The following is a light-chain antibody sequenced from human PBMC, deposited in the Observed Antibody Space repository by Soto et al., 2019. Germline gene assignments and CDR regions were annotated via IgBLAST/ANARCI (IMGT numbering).Light chain of an antibody. CDR2: AAS. CDR1: QSISSY. CDR3: QQSYSTPLT. V-gene: IGKV1-39*01. Sequence: DIQMTQSPSSLSASVGDRVTITCRASQSISSYLNWYQQKPVKAPKLLIYAASSLQSGVPSRFSGSGSGTDFTLTISSLQPEDFATYYCQQSYSTPLTFGRGTLLEIK. J-gene: IGKJ5*01.